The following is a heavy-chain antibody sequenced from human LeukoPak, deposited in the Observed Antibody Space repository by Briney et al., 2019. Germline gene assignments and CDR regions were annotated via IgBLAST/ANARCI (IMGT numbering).Heavy chain of an antibody. D-gene: IGHD3-9*01. Sequence: TSSETLSLTCTVSGGSISSYYWSWIRQPAGKGLEWIGRIYTSGSTNYNPSLKSRVTMSVDTSKNQFSLKLSSVTAADTAVYYCARETPKLYDILTGYYHKSTWFDPWGQGTLVTVSS. CDR2: IYTSGST. J-gene: IGHJ5*02. CDR1: GGSISSYY. CDR3: ARETPKLYDILTGYYHKSTWFDP. V-gene: IGHV4-4*07.